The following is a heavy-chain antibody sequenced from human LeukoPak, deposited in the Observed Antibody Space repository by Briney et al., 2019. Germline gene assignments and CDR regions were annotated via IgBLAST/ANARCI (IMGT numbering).Heavy chain of an antibody. V-gene: IGHV1-8*01. CDR3: AREYQLLGTVYNYFDP. Sequence: GASVKVSCRASGYTFTSYDINWVRQAPGQGLEWMGWMNPNSGNTGYAQKFQGRVTMTRNTSISTAYMELTSLRSEDTAVYYCAREYQLLGTVYNYFDPWGQGTLVTVSS. D-gene: IGHD2-2*01. CDR1: GYTFTSYD. CDR2: MNPNSGNT. J-gene: IGHJ5*02.